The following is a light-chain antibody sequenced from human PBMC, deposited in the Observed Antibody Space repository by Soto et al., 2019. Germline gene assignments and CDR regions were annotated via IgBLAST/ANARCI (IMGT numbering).Light chain of an antibody. Sequence: QSVLAQPPSVSGAPGQRVTISCSNIGAAYDVHWYQQLPGTAPKLLMFNNSRRPSGVPDRFSGAKSGTSAPLAITGLQAEDEADYYCQSYDRNLRGWVFGGGTKLTVL. J-gene: IGLJ3*02. V-gene: IGLV1-40*01. CDR1: NIGAAYD. CDR3: QSYDRNLRGWV. CDR2: NNS.